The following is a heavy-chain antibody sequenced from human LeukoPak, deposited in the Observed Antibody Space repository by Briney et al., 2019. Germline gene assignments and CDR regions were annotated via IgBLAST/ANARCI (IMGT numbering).Heavy chain of an antibody. V-gene: IGHV4-34*01. Sequence: SETLSLTCAVYGGSFSGYYWSWIRQPPVKGLEWIGEINHSGSTNYNPSLKSRVTISVDTSKNQFSLKLSSVTAADTAVYYCARGRQQLVLLYYYGMDVWGQGTTVTVSS. CDR2: INHSGST. D-gene: IGHD6-13*01. CDR3: ARGRQQLVLLYYYGMDV. CDR1: GGSFSGYY. J-gene: IGHJ6*02.